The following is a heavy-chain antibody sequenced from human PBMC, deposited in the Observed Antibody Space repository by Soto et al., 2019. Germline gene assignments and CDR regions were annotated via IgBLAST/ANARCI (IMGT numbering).Heavy chain of an antibody. CDR1: GGSISSYY. CDR2: IYYSGST. J-gene: IGHJ4*02. V-gene: IGHV4-59*01. D-gene: IGHD2-2*01. CDR3: ARCGSTSCYGGVDY. Sequence: SETLSLTSTVSGGSISSYYWSWIRQPPGKGLEWIGYIYYSGSTNYNPSLKSRVTISVDTSKNQFSLKLSSVTAADTAVYYCARCGSTSCYGGVDYWXQGTLVTVSS.